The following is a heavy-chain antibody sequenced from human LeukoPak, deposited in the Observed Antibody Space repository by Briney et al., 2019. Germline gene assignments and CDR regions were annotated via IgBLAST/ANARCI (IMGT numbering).Heavy chain of an antibody. D-gene: IGHD6-13*01. J-gene: IGHJ6*03. CDR3: ARDSTPSSSSWSYYYYYYYMDV. CDR1: GFTFSSYW. Sequence: GGSLRLSCAASGFTFSSYWMSWVRQAPGKGLEWVANIKQDGSEKYYVDSVKGRFTISRDNAKNSLYLQMNSLRAEDTAVYYCARDSTPSSSSWSYYYYYYYMDVWGKGTTVTVSS. V-gene: IGHV3-7*01. CDR2: IKQDGSEK.